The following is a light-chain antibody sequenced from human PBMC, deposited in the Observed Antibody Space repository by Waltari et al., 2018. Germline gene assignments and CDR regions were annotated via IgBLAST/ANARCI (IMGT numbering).Light chain of an antibody. CDR1: NYNIGRST. Sequence: QSVLTQAPSASGTPGQRVGSACSGSNYNIGRSTVNWYQQLPGTAPKLLIYSNNQRPSGVPDRFSGSKSGTSASLAISGLQSEDEADYYCAAWDDSLNGWVFGGGTKLTVL. CDR3: AAWDDSLNGWV. CDR2: SNN. V-gene: IGLV1-44*01. J-gene: IGLJ3*02.